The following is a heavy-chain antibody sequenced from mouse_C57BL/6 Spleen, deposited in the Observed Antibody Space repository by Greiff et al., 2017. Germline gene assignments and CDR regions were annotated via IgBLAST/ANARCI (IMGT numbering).Heavy chain of an antibody. CDR2: IWGGGSK. J-gene: IGHJ4*01. V-gene: IGHV2-9*01. Sequence: VQLQESGPGLVAPSQSLSITCTVSGFSLTSYGVDWVRQPPGKGLEWLGEIWGGGSKNHNSALMSRLGISTDNSKSQVFLKMNSLQTDDTAMYYCAKRNHCYAMDYWGQGASVTVSS. CDR3: AKRNHCYAMDY. CDR1: GFSLTSYG.